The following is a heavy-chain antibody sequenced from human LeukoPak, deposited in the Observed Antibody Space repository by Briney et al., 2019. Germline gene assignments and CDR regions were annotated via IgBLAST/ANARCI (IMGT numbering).Heavy chain of an antibody. CDR1: GLIFSSYG. D-gene: IGHD3-22*01. V-gene: IGHV3-30*03. CDR3: ALRWDMYYDSSGPFDY. CDR2: ISYEGSNK. Sequence: GKSLRLSCAASGLIFSSYGMHWVRQAPGKGLEWVASISYEGSNKNYADSVKGRFSISRDNSKNTLYLQLDSLRAEDTAVYYCALRWDMYYDSSGPFDYWGQGTLVTVSS. J-gene: IGHJ4*02.